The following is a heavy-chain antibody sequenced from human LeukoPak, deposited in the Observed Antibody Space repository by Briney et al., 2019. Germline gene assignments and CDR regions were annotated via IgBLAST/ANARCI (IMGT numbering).Heavy chain of an antibody. Sequence: GGSLRLSCVVSGSTFSSYAMSWVRQAPGKGLEWVSVISGSSGSIYYADSVKGRFTISRDKSKNTMYLQMNSLRAEDTAVYYCAKLNVGSSSWYDFFDYWGQGTLVTVSS. D-gene: IGHD6-13*01. CDR1: GSTFSSYA. CDR2: ISGSSGSI. J-gene: IGHJ4*02. CDR3: AKLNVGSSSWYDFFDY. V-gene: IGHV3-23*01.